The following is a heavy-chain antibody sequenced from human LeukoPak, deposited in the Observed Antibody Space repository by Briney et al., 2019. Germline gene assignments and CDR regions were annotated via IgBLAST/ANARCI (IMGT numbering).Heavy chain of an antibody. D-gene: IGHD2-8*02. V-gene: IGHV4-39*01. CDR2: IYYSGTT. Sequence: SETLSLTCTVSGGSIISNSYNWGWIRQPPGKGLEWIGTIYYSGTTYYNPSLQSRVTISVDTSKNEFSLKVNSVTAADTAVYYCARLPTGFPNWFDPWGQGTRVTVSS. J-gene: IGHJ5*02. CDR1: GGSIISNSYN. CDR3: ARLPTGFPNWFDP.